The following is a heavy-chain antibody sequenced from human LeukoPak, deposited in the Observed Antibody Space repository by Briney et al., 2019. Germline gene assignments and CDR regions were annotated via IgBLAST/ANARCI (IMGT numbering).Heavy chain of an antibody. CDR3: ARVGVPTAFDY. D-gene: IGHD2-2*01. Sequence: PSETLSLTCTDSGGSISSYYWSWIRQPPGKGLEWIGYIYYSGSTNYNPSLKSRVTISVDTSKNQFSLKLSSVTAADTAVYYCARVGVPTAFDYWGQGTLVTVSS. J-gene: IGHJ4*02. CDR1: GGSISSYY. V-gene: IGHV4-59*01. CDR2: IYYSGST.